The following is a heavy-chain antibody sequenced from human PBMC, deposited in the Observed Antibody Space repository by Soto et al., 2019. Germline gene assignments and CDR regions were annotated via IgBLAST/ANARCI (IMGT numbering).Heavy chain of an antibody. J-gene: IGHJ4*02. CDR1: GFTFSNHW. D-gene: IGHD1-20*01. CDR2: IKQDGSEK. CDR3: ARDWYMDY. V-gene: IGHV3-7*04. Sequence: VQLVESGGGLVQPGEFLRLSCAASGFTFSNHWINWIRQTPGRGLEWLAVIKQDGSEKYYVDSVKGRFTVSRDNAMNSAYLQMNSLRVDDTAVYYCARDWYMDYWGQGTLVTVSS.